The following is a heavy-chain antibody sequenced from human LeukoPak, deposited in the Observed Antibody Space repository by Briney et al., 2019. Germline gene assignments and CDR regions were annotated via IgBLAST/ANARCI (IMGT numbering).Heavy chain of an antibody. D-gene: IGHD6-6*01. CDR2: INTDGSNT. V-gene: IGHV3-74*01. Sequence: GGSLRLSCAASGFTFSSYWMHWVRQVPGKGLVWVSRINTDGSNTAYADSVKGRFTIPRDNAKNTLYLQMNSLSAEDTAVFYCARGYSSSYRIDYWGQGTLVTVSS. CDR1: GFTFSSYW. J-gene: IGHJ4*02. CDR3: ARGYSSSYRIDY.